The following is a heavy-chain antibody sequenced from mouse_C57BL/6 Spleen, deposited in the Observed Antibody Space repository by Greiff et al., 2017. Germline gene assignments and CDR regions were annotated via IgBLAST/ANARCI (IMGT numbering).Heavy chain of an antibody. CDR1: GYTFTSYW. CDR2: IYPGSGST. D-gene: IGHD1-1*01. CDR3: ARTTTVVATDYAMDY. J-gene: IGHJ4*01. Sequence: QVQLQQSGAELVKPGASVKMSCKASGYTFTSYWITWVKQRPGQGLEWIGDIYPGSGSTNYNEKFKSKATLTVDTSSSTAYMQLSSLTSEDSAVYYCARTTTVVATDYAMDYWGQGTSVTVSS. V-gene: IGHV1-55*01.